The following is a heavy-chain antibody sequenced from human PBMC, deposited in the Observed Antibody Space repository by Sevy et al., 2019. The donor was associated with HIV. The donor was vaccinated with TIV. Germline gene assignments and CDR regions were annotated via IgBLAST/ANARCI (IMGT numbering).Heavy chain of an antibody. J-gene: IGHJ6*02. Sequence: GGSLRLSCSAFGFNFQTFGMHWVRQAPGKGLEWVAVISYDGSNKYYADSVKGRFTISRDNSKNTLYLQMNSLRAEDTAVYYCAKDREWLAYYYYYGMDVWGQGTTVTVSS. CDR1: GFNFQTFG. V-gene: IGHV3-30*18. D-gene: IGHD6-19*01. CDR3: AKDREWLAYYYYYGMDV. CDR2: ISYDGSNK.